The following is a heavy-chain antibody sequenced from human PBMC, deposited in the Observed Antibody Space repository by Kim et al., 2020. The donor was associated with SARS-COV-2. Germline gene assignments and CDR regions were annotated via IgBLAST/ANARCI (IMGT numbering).Heavy chain of an antibody. CDR3: AGDFGSGSYRFDY. J-gene: IGHJ4*02. D-gene: IGHD3-10*01. Sequence: SETLSLTCAVSGASITSGDYSWSWIRQPSGRGLEWIGYIYHSGDTVYNPSFKSRVTMSLDRSNNQFSLKLSSMTAADTAVYYCAGDFGSGSYRFDYWGQGTLVTVSS. V-gene: IGHV4-30-2*01. CDR2: IYHSGDT. CDR1: GASITSGDYS.